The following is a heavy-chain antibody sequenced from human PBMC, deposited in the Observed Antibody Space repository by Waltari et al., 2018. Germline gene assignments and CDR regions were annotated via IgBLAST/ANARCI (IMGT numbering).Heavy chain of an antibody. J-gene: IGHJ4*02. CDR3: AKDVSRFVVGATHGY. Sequence: EVQLLESGGGLVQPGGSLSLSCAASGFTFSSYAISWARQAPGRGLEWFSAIRGSGGRTYYASSVKGRFTISVDNYKNTLYLQMNSLRAEESAVYYCAKDVSRFVVGATHGYWGQGTLVTVSS. CDR2: IRGSGGRT. CDR1: GFTFSSYA. V-gene: IGHV3-23*01. D-gene: IGHD1-26*01.